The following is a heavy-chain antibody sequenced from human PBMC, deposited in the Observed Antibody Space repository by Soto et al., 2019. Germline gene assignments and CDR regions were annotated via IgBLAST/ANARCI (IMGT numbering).Heavy chain of an antibody. Sequence: QLQLQESGPGLVKPSETLSLPCTVSGGSISSYYWSWIRQPPGKGLEWIGFSYYSGSTSYNPSPKSRVTITVDTAKNQFSLKLSSVTAADTAVYYCARVGGYDTYYDYGMDVWGHGTTVTVSS. CDR2: SYYSGST. CDR3: ARVGGYDTYYDYGMDV. J-gene: IGHJ6*02. D-gene: IGHD5-12*01. V-gene: IGHV4-59*01. CDR1: GGSISSYY.